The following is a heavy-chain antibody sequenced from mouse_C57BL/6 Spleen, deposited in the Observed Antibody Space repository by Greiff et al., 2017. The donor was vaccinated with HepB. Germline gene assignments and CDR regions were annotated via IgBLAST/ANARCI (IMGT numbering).Heavy chain of an antibody. CDR3: ARYGSRDY. CDR1: GYTFTDYY. V-gene: IGHV1-26*01. Sequence: EVQLQQSGPELVKPGASVKISCKASGYTFTDYYMNWVKQSHGKSLEWIGDINPNNGGTSYNQKFKGKATLTVDKSSSTAYMELRSLTSEDSAVYDCARYGSRDYWGQGTTLTVSS. CDR2: INPNNGGT. D-gene: IGHD1-1*01. J-gene: IGHJ2*01.